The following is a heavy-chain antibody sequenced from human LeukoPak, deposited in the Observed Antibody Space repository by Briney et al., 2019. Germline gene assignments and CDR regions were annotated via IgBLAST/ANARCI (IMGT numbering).Heavy chain of an antibody. CDR2: ISSIGSTI. J-gene: IGHJ4*02. V-gene: IGHV3-48*04. CDR1: GFTFSSYS. Sequence: GGSLRLSCAASGFTFSSYSMNWVRQAPGKGLEWVSYISSIGSTIYYSDSVRGRFTISRDNAKNSLYLQMNSLRAEDTAVYYCARVDFRYYFDYWGQGTLVTVSS. CDR3: ARVDFRYYFDY. D-gene: IGHD3/OR15-3a*01.